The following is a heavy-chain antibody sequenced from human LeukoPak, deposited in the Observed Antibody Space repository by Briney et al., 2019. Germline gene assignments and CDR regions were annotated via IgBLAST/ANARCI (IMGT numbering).Heavy chain of an antibody. CDR3: ARAGIAVAGTG. D-gene: IGHD6-19*01. CDR2: ISSSGSTI. V-gene: IGHV3-48*03. J-gene: IGHJ4*02. CDR1: GFTFSSYE. Sequence: GGSLRLSCAASGFTFSSYEMNWVRRAPGKGRERVSYISSSGSTIYYADSVKGRFTISRDNAKNSLYLQMNSLRAEDTAVYYCARAGIAVAGTGWGQGTLVTVSS.